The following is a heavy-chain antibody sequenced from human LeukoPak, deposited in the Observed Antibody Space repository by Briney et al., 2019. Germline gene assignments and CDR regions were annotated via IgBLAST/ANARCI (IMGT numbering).Heavy chain of an antibody. CDR3: ASFPGGENY. V-gene: IGHV3-48*01. J-gene: IGHJ4*02. CDR1: GFTFSSYS. Sequence: PPGGSLRLSCAASGFTFSSYSMNWVRQAPGKGLEWVSYISSSSSTIYYADSVKGRFTISRDNAKNSLYLQMNGLRAEDTAVYYCASFPGGENYWGQGTLVTVSS. D-gene: IGHD3-16*01. CDR2: ISSSSSTI.